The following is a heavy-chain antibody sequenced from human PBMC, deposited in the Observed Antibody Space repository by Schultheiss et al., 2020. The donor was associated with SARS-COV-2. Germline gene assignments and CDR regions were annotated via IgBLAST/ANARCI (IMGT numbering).Heavy chain of an antibody. Sequence: ASVKVSCKASGYTFTGYYMHWVRQAPGQGLEWMGWINPNSGGTNYAQKFQGRVTMTRDTSISTAYMELRSLRSDDTAVYYCARDQGGVVVPAAMRGDYYGMDVWGQGTTVTVSS. CDR2: INPNSGGT. D-gene: IGHD2-2*01. J-gene: IGHJ6*02. V-gene: IGHV1-2*02. CDR3: ARDQGGVVVPAAMRGDYYGMDV. CDR1: GYTFTGYY.